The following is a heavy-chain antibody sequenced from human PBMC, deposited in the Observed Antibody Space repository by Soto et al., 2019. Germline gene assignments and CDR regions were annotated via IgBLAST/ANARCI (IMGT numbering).Heavy chain of an antibody. D-gene: IGHD2-2*01. Sequence: EVQLVESGGGLVKAGGSLRLSCAASGFTFSTNSMNWVRQAPGKGLEWVSSISSSSYYIYYADSVKGRFTISRDNAKNSLFLQMNSLRAEDTAVYYCARERGSRTSSSCFGSPDYWGQGTLVTVSS. CDR2: ISSSSYYI. CDR3: ARERGSRTSSSCFGSPDY. V-gene: IGHV3-21*01. J-gene: IGHJ4*02. CDR1: GFTFSTNS.